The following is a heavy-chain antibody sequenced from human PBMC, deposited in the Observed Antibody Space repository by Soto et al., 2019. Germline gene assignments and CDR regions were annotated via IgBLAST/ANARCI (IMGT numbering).Heavy chain of an antibody. V-gene: IGHV4-39*01. Sequence: SETLSLTCTVSGGSISSSSYYWGWIHQPPGKGLEWIGSIYYSGSTYYNPSLKSRVTISVDTSKNQFSLKLSSVTAADTAVYYCARSGSITIFGVVYYYYGMDVWGQGTTVTVSS. CDR3: ARSGSITIFGVVYYYYGMDV. D-gene: IGHD3-3*01. CDR2: IYYSGST. CDR1: GGSISSSSYY. J-gene: IGHJ6*02.